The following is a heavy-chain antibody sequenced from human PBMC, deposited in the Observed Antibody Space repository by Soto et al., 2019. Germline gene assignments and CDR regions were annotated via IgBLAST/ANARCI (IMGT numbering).Heavy chain of an antibody. D-gene: IGHD4-17*01. J-gene: IGHJ4*02. V-gene: IGHV1-46*03. Sequence: QVQLVQSGAEVKKPGASVRLSCKAPGDRFTNNYIHWVRQAPGQGLEWMGITNPNVLSTSYPQRFQGRGTMTRDKSTATVFMDLSSLTSEDTDVYYCTRGRADGENVPSDWGQGPLLTVS. CDR3: TRGRADGENVPSD. CDR2: TNPNVLST. CDR1: GDRFTNNY.